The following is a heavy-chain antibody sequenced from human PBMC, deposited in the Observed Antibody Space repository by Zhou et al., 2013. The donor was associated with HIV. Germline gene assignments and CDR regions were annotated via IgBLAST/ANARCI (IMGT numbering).Heavy chain of an antibody. J-gene: IGHJ5*02. CDR1: GGTFSSYA. CDR2: IIPILGIA. V-gene: IGHV1-69*04. CDR3: AAYCSGGSCYSENWFDP. Sequence: QVQLVQSGAEVKKPGSSVKVSCKASGGTFSSYAISWVRQAPGQGLEWMGRIIPILGIANYAQKFQGRVTITADKSTSTAYMELSSLRSEDTAVYYCAAYCSGGSCYSENWFDPWGQGTLVTVSS. D-gene: IGHD2-15*01.